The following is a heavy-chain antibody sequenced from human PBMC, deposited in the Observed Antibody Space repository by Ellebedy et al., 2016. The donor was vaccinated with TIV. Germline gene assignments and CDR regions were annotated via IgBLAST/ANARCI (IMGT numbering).Heavy chain of an antibody. J-gene: IGHJ4*02. V-gene: IGHV3-74*01. CDR2: INSDGSTT. CDR3: ERGGNHFFGH. D-gene: IGHD4-23*01. Sequence: GESLKISCAASGFAFRDSWMHWVRQALGTGLVWVSHINSDGSTTTYADSVKGRFTISRDNAKNSLYLQMNSLGVEDTAVYYCERGGNHFFGHWGQGNLVTVSS. CDR1: GFAFRDSW.